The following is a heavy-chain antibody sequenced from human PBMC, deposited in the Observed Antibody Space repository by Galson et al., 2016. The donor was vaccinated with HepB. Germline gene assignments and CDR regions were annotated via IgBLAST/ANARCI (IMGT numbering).Heavy chain of an antibody. V-gene: IGHV1-8*01. Sequence: SVKVSCKASGYSFLSHDIDWIRQTTGQGLEWMGWMNPNSGDTYYAKKFQGRVNMTRNIAMTTAYMEPTSLRSDDTAVYYCARGRSPVDYGGVSDGMDLWGQGTTVIVSS. CDR1: GYSFLSHD. D-gene: IGHD4-23*01. CDR3: ARGRSPVDYGGVSDGMDL. J-gene: IGHJ6*02. CDR2: MNPNSGDT.